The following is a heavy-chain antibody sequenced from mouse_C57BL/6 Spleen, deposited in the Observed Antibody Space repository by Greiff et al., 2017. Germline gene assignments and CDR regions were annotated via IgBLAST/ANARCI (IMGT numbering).Heavy chain of an antibody. CDR2: ILPGSGST. D-gene: IGHD1-1*01. Sequence: VQLVESGAELMKPGVSVKLSCKATGYTFTGYWIEWVKQRPGHGLEWIGEILPGSGSTNYNEKFKGKATFTADTSSNTAYRQLSSLTTEDSDVYYCAGGRGSSKAWFAYWGQGTLVTVSA. J-gene: IGHJ3*01. CDR1: GYTFTGYW. V-gene: IGHV1-9*01. CDR3: AGGRGSSKAWFAY.